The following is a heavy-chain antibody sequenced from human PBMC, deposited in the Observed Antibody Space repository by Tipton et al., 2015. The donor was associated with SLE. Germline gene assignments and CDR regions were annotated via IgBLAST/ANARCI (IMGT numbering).Heavy chain of an antibody. CDR3: ASQNGEGYCSGGSCPGD. CDR2: IYYSGST. Sequence: LRLSCTVSGGSINSYYWSWIRQPPGKGLEWIGSIYYSGSTYYNPSLKSRVTISVDTSKNQFSLKLNSVTAADTAVYYCASQNGEGYCSGGSCPGDWGQGTLVTVSS. CDR1: GGSINSYY. D-gene: IGHD2-15*01. V-gene: IGHV4-39*07. J-gene: IGHJ4*02.